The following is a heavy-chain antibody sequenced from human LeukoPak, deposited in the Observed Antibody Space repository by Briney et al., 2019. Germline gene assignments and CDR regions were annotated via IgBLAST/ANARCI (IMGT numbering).Heavy chain of an antibody. D-gene: IGHD2-21*01. CDR2: IIPIFGTA. Sequence: ASVKVSCKASGGTFSSYAISWVRQAPRQGLEWMGGIIPIFGTANYAQKFQGRVTITADESTSTAYMELSSLRSEDTAVYYCARAHRTLAYCGGDCSYYMDVWGKGTTVTVSS. V-gene: IGHV1-69*13. CDR1: GGTFSSYA. J-gene: IGHJ6*03. CDR3: ARAHRTLAYCGGDCSYYMDV.